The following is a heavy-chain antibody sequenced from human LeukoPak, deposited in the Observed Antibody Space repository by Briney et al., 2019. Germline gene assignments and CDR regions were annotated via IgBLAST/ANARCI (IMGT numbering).Heavy chain of an antibody. Sequence: SETLSLTCAVSGGSISSSNWWSWVRQPPGKGLEWIGEIYHSGSTNYNPSLKSRVTISVDKSKNQFSLKLSSVTAADTAVYYCARGLVAAAGTVDYWGQGTLVTVSS. CDR2: IYHSGST. J-gene: IGHJ4*02. CDR3: ARGLVAAAGTVDY. CDR1: GGSISSSNW. D-gene: IGHD6-13*01. V-gene: IGHV4-4*02.